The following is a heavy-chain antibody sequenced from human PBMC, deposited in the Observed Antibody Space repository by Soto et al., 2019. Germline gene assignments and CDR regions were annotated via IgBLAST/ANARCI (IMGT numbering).Heavy chain of an antibody. CDR1: GGSISSGGYE. D-gene: IGHD6-19*01. CDR3: ARDWRRVSGKDYYYGMDV. Sequence: QLQLQVSGPGLVKPSQTLYLHCTVSGGSISSGGYEWSWIRQHPGKGLEWIGYIYYSGSTYYNPSLKSRVTISVDTSKNQFSLKLSSGTAAATAVYYFARDWRRVSGKDYYYGMDVWGQGTTVTDSS. CDR2: IYYSGST. V-gene: IGHV4-31*03. J-gene: IGHJ6*02.